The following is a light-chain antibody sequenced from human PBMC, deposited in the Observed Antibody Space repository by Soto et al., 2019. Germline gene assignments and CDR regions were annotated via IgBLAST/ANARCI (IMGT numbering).Light chain of an antibody. CDR1: QSVSSSY. CDR2: GAS. J-gene: IGKJ4*01. Sequence: EIVLTQSPGTLSLSPGERATLSSRASQSVSSSYLAWYQQKPGQAPRLLIYGASSRATGIPDRFSGSGSGTDFTLTISRLETEDFAVYYCQQYGSSPLTFGGGTKVDIK. V-gene: IGKV3-20*01. CDR3: QQYGSSPLT.